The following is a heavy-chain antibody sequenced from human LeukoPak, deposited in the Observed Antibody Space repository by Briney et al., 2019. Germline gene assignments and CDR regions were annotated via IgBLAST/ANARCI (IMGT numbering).Heavy chain of an antibody. CDR1: GYIFTSYW. CDR2: IYPGDSDT. V-gene: IGHV5-51*01. D-gene: IGHD1-26*01. J-gene: IGHJ4*02. Sequence: GASLQISCKGSGYIFTSYWIGWGRQLPGKGLEWMGIIYPGDSDTRYGPSFQGQVTISADKSISTAYLQWSSLKASDTAMYYCARLVGATMGFDYWGQGTLVTVSS. CDR3: ARLVGATMGFDY.